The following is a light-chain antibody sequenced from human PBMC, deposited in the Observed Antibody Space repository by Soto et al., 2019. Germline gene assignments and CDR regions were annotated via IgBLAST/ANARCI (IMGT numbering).Light chain of an antibody. V-gene: IGKV1-9*01. CDR2: AAS. CDR1: QGISSY. Sequence: DTQLTQSPSFLSASVGDRVTITCRASQGISSYLAWYQQKAGEAPKLLIYAASTLQSGVPSRFSGSGSGTEFTLTISSLQPEDFATYYCQQLYRCPSITFGQGTRLEIK. J-gene: IGKJ5*01. CDR3: QQLYRCPSIT.